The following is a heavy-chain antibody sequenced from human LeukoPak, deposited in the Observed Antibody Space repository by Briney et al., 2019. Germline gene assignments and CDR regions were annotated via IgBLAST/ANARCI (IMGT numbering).Heavy chain of an antibody. V-gene: IGHV4-59*01. Sequence: PSETLSLTCTVSGGSISSYYWSWIRQPPGKGLEWIGYIYYSGSTNYNPSLKNRVTISVDTSKNQFSLKLSSVTAADTAEYYCARGPPGGQFDPWGQGTLVTVSS. CDR1: GGSISSYY. J-gene: IGHJ5*02. CDR3: ARGPPGGQFDP. D-gene: IGHD3-10*01. CDR2: IYYSGST.